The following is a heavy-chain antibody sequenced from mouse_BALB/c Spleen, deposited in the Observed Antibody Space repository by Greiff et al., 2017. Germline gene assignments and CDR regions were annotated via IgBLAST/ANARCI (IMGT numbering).Heavy chain of an antibody. D-gene: IGHD2-3*01. CDR3: TRDGYYAAWFAY. CDR1: GYTFTSYY. Sequence: VQLQQSGAELVKPGASVKLSCKASGYTFTSYYMYWVKQRPGQGLEWIGEINPSNGGTNFNEKFKSKATLTVDKSSSTAYMQLSSLTSEDSAVYYCTRDGYYAAWFAYWGQGTLVTVSA. CDR2: INPSNGGT. V-gene: IGHV1S81*02. J-gene: IGHJ3*01.